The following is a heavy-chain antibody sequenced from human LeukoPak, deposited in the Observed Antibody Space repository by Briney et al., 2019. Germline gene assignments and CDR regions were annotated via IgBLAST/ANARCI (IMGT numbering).Heavy chain of an antibody. CDR2: ISWNSGSI. D-gene: IGHD1-26*01. J-gene: IGHJ3*02. CDR1: GFTFDDYA. Sequence: LSGGSLRLSRAASGFTFDDYAMHWVRQAPGKGLEWVSGISWNSGSIGYADSVKGRFTISRDNAKNSLYLQMNSLRAEDTALYYCAKDMGPYSGSYYEGNAFDIWGQGTMVTVSS. CDR3: AKDMGPYSGSYYEGNAFDI. V-gene: IGHV3-9*01.